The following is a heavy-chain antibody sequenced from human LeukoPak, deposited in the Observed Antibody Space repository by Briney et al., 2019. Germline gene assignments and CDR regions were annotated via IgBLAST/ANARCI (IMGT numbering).Heavy chain of an antibody. CDR3: ARVNFRDYRGYTWFEP. Sequence: PGGSLRLSCEGSGDTFSDCAVTWFRQTPGKGLEWVGLVKTKTHGGAPETAASVRGRFNVSRDDSAGIAYLQMTSLRTEDTAMYYCARVNFRDYRGYTWFEPWDQGTLVTVSS. V-gene: IGHV3-49*03. J-gene: IGHJ5*02. CDR1: GDTFSDCA. D-gene: IGHD3-10*01. CDR2: VKTKTHGGAP.